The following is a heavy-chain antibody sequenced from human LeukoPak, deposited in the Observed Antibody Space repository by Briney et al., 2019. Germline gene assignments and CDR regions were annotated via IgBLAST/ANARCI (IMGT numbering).Heavy chain of an antibody. CDR1: GYTFTSYY. CDR3: ARDRPHVPEDDYGDYHWFDP. Sequence: ASVKVSCKASGYTFTSYYMHWVRQAPGQGLEWMGIINPSGGSTSYAQKFQGRVTMTRDMSTSTVYMELSSLRSEDTAVYYCARDRPHVPEDDYGDYHWFDPWGQGTLVTVSS. V-gene: IGHV1-46*01. D-gene: IGHD4-17*01. CDR2: INPSGGST. J-gene: IGHJ5*02.